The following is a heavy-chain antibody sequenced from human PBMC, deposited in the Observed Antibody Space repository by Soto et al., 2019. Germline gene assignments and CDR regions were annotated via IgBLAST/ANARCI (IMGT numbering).Heavy chain of an antibody. CDR1: GGTFSSYA. CDR2: IIPIFGTA. Sequence: SVKVSCKASGGTFSSYAISWVRQAPGQGLEWMGGIIPIFGTANYAQKFQGRVTITADESTSTAYMELSSLRSEDTAVYYCARDRDGSYSFDYWGQGTLVTVSS. CDR3: ARDRDGSYSFDY. D-gene: IGHD1-26*01. V-gene: IGHV1-69*13. J-gene: IGHJ4*02.